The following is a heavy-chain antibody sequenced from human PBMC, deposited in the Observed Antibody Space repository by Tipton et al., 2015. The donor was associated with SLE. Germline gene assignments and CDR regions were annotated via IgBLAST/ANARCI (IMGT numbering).Heavy chain of an antibody. CDR3: ARRASDNYYYYMDV. CDR2: INSDGSST. CDR1: GFTFSSYW. V-gene: IGHV3-74*01. J-gene: IGHJ6*03. Sequence: SLRLSCAASGFTFSSYWMHWVRQAPGKGLVWVSRINSDGSSTSYADSVKGRFTISRDNAKSTLYLQIDSLRAEDSAVYYCARRASDNYYYYMDVWGNGTTVVVSS.